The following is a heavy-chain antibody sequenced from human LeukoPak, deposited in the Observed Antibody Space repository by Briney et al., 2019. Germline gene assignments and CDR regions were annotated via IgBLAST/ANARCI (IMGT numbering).Heavy chain of an antibody. V-gene: IGHV4-61*02. CDR1: GGSISSGSYS. CDR3: AKSVVVPAAYYFDY. D-gene: IGHD2-2*01. CDR2: FYTSGST. Sequence: PSQTLSLTCTVSGGSISSGSYSWSWIRQPAGKGLEWIGRFYTSGSTNYNPSLKSRVTISVDTSKNQFSLKLSSVTAADRAVYYCAKSVVVPAAYYFDYWGQGTLVTVSS. J-gene: IGHJ4*02.